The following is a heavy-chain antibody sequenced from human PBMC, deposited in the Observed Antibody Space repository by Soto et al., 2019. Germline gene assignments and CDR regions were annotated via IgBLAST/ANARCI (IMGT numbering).Heavy chain of an antibody. Sequence: ASVKVSCKASGYTFTGYYMHWVRQAPGQGLEWMGWINPNSGGTNYAQKFQGWVTMTRDTSISTACMELSRLRSDDTGVYYCVRERKQWLTNRVYNYGLDVWGQGTTVTVSS. J-gene: IGHJ6*02. CDR2: INPNSGGT. V-gene: IGHV1-2*04. D-gene: IGHD6-19*01. CDR3: VRERKQWLTNRVYNYGLDV. CDR1: GYTFTGYY.